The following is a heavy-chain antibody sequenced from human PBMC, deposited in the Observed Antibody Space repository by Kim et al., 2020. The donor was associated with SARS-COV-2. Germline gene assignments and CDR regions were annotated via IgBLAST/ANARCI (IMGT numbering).Heavy chain of an antibody. Sequence: GESLKISCKGSGYIFTNFWIAWVRQMPGKGLEWMGIIYPGDSDTRYSPSFQGQVTISVDKSISTAYLQWRSLKASDTAMYYCARVGSAGPNWFDPWGQGTLVTVSS. CDR2: IYPGDSDT. CDR1: GYIFTNFW. J-gene: IGHJ5*02. V-gene: IGHV5-51*01. CDR3: ARVGSAGPNWFDP. D-gene: IGHD6-13*01.